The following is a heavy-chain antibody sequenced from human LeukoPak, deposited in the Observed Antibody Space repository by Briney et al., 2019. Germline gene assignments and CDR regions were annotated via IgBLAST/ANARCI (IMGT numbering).Heavy chain of an antibody. J-gene: IGHJ4*02. CDR1: GGSFSGYY. D-gene: IGHD3-9*01. Sequence: PSETLSLTCAVYGGSFSGYYWSWIRQPPGKGLEWIGEINHSGSTNYNPSLKSRVTISVDTSKNQFSLKLSSVTAADTAVYYCARGLRDILTGYIYYFDYWGQGTLVTVSS. V-gene: IGHV4-34*01. CDR2: INHSGST. CDR3: ARGLRDILTGYIYYFDY.